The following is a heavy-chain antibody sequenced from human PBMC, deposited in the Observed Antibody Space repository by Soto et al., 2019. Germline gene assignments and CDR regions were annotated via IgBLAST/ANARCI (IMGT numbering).Heavy chain of an antibody. Sequence: ASVKVSCEASGYTFTGYYMHWVRQAPGQGLEWMGWINPNSGGTNYAQKFQGRVTMTRDTSISTAYMELSRLRSDDTALYYCARAKSYSNLFDYWGQGTLVTVSS. V-gene: IGHV1-2*02. CDR3: ARAKSYSNLFDY. D-gene: IGHD4-4*01. J-gene: IGHJ4*02. CDR2: INPNSGGT. CDR1: GYTFTGYY.